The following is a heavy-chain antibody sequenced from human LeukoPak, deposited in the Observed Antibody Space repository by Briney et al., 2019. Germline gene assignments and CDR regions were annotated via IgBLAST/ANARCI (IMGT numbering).Heavy chain of an antibody. Sequence: NPSETLSLTCTVSGDSISSYYWSWIRQPPGKGLEWVASVSYSGSTNYNPSLQSRVTISLDTSKNQFSLKLSSVTAAVTAVYYCAREGGYCSGGSCYDSYFDYWGQGTLVTLSS. CDR3: AREGGYCSGGSCYDSYFDY. CDR1: GDSISSYY. D-gene: IGHD2-15*01. CDR2: VSYSGST. J-gene: IGHJ4*02. V-gene: IGHV4-59*12.